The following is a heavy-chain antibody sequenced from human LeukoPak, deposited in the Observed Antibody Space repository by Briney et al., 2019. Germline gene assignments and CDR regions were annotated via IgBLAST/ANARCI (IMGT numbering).Heavy chain of an antibody. D-gene: IGHD1-26*01. CDR3: ATAFRGSYDN. V-gene: IGHV3-7*01. J-gene: IGHJ4*02. Sequence: GGSLRLSCAASGFTFSSYSMSWVRQAPGKGLEWVANIKHAGSDKYYVDSVKGRFTISRDNTKNSLYLQMNSLRAEDTAVYYCATAFRGSYDNWGQGTLVTVSS. CDR2: IKHAGSDK. CDR1: GFTFSSYS.